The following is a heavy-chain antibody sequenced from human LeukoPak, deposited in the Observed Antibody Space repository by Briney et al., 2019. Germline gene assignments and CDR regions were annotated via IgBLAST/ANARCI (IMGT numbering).Heavy chain of an antibody. CDR2: ISWNSGSI. V-gene: IGHV3-9*01. CDR3: AKRGILG. D-gene: IGHD2-21*01. Sequence: GGSLRLSCAASGFTFDDYAMHWVRQAPGKGLEWVSGISWNSGSIGYADSVKGRFTISRDNSKNTLYLQMNSLRAEDTAVYYCAKRGILGWGQGTLVTVSS. CDR1: GFTFDDYA. J-gene: IGHJ4*02.